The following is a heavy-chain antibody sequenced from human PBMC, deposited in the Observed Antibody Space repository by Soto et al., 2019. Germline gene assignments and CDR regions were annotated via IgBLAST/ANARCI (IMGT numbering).Heavy chain of an antibody. CDR2: ISDSSSTI. CDR1: GFTFSTYS. V-gene: IGHV3-48*02. CDR3: ARGRGLSTPYYYYTMDV. J-gene: IGHJ6*02. D-gene: IGHD2-15*01. Sequence: EVQLVESGGGLVQPGGSLRLSCAASGFTFSTYSMNWVRQAPGQGLEWVSYISDSSSTIYYTDSVKGRFTISRDNAKNSLYLQVNSLRDEDTAVYYCARGRGLSTPYYYYTMDVWGQGTTVTVSS.